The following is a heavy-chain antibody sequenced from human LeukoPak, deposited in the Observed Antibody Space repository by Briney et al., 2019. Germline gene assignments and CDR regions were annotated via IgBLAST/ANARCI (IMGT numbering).Heavy chain of an antibody. D-gene: IGHD2-21*02. CDR3: ARGGGAFCGNDCYRNFDY. CDR2: IYAGGST. V-gene: IGHV3-66*02. Sequence: GGSLRLSCEVSGFTVTSTYMSWVRQAPGKGLEWVSVIYAGGSTYYADSVKGRFTISRDNSKNTLHLQMNSLRPEDTAVYYCARGGGAFCGNDCYRNFDYWGQGALVTVSS. CDR1: GFTVTSTY. J-gene: IGHJ4*02.